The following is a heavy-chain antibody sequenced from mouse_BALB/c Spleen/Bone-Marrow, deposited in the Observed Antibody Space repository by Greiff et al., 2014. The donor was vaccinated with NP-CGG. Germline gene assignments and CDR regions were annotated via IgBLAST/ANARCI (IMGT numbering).Heavy chain of an antibody. CDR2: IYPSDSYT. J-gene: IGHJ2*01. V-gene: IGHV1-69*02. CDR3: TREGYYGSSYVDY. Sequence: QVQLKESGAELVRPGASVKLSCKASGYTFTSYWINWVKQRPGQGLEWIGNIYPSDSYTNYNQKFKDKATLTVDKSSSTAYMQLSSPTSEDSAVYYCTREGYYGSSYVDYWGQGTTLTVPS. D-gene: IGHD1-1*01. CDR1: GYTFTSYW.